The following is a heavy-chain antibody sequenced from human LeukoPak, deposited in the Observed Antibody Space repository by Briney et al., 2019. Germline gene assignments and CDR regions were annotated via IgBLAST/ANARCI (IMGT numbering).Heavy chain of an antibody. CDR1: GYTFTSYG. CDR3: ARDRRVEAVTDEY. Sequence: ASVKVSCKASGYTFTSYGISWVRQAPGQGLEWMGRIVPILGIGNYAQKFQGRATITADKSTSTVYMELSSLRSEDTAVYYCARDRRVEAVTDEYWGQGTLVTVSS. V-gene: IGHV1-69*04. CDR2: IVPILGIG. D-gene: IGHD6-19*01. J-gene: IGHJ4*02.